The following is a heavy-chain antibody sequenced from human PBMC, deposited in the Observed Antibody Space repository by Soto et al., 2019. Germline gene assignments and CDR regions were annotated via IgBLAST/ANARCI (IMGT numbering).Heavy chain of an antibody. CDR1: GFTFSSFA. Sequence: GGSLRLSCAASGFTFSSFAMHWVRQAPGKGLEWVAVISSDGNNKYYADSVKGRFTISRDNSKNTLYLQMNSLRAEDTAVYYCAREIGYCSGGRCPFDDWGQGTLVTVSS. V-gene: IGHV3-30-3*01. CDR2: ISSDGNNK. D-gene: IGHD2-15*01. J-gene: IGHJ4*02. CDR3: AREIGYCSGGRCPFDD.